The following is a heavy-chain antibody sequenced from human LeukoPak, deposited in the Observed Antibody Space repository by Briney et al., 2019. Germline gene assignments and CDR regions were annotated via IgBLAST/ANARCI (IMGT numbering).Heavy chain of an antibody. CDR1: GFPFSSYA. CDR2: IGATGGDL. J-gene: IGHJ4*02. Sequence: PGGSLRLSCAASGFPFSSYAMTWARQAPGKGLEWVSAIGATGGDLYYADSVKGRFTISRDNSKNTPYLQIHSLRAEDTAIYYCAKYLAAGKFYFDYWGQGTLVTVSS. D-gene: IGHD6-13*01. CDR3: AKYLAAGKFYFDY. V-gene: IGHV3-23*01.